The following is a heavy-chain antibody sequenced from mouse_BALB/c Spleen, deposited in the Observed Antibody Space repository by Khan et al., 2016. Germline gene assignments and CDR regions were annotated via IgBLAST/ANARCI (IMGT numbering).Heavy chain of an antibody. Sequence: VQLQQSGAELVKPGASVKLSCTASGFNIKDTYMHWVKQRPEQGLEWIGRIDPANGNTKYDPKFQGKATITADTSSNTAYLQLSSLTSEDTAVYYCVRCNYTHFDYWGQGTTLTVSS. D-gene: IGHD1-1*01. V-gene: IGHV14-3*02. J-gene: IGHJ2*01. CDR2: IDPANGNT. CDR1: GFNIKDTY. CDR3: VRCNYTHFDY.